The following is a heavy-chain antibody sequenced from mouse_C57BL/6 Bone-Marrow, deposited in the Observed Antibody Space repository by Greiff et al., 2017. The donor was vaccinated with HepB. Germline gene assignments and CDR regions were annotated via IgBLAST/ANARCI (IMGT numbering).Heavy chain of an antibody. CDR1: GFSLTSYG. CDR3: ASQKGGYYLDPFDY. CDR2: IWSGGST. Sequence: QVQLKQSGPGLVQPSQCLSITCTVSGFSLTSYGVHWVRQSPGKGLEWLGVIWSGGSTDYNAAFISRLSISKDNSKSQVFFKMNSQQADDTAIYYYASQKGGYYLDPFDYWGQGTTLTVSS. J-gene: IGHJ2*01. V-gene: IGHV2-2*01. D-gene: IGHD2-3*01.